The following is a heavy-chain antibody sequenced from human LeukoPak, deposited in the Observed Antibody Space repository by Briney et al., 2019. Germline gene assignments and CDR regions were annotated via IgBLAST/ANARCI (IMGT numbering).Heavy chain of an antibody. CDR2: IYYSGST. Sequence: SETLSLTCTVSVYSISSGYYWGWIRHPPGKGLEGIGSIYYSGSTYSDPSLRSRVTISVDTSKNQFSLKLSSVTAADTAVYYCASFYCSGGSCYQYYYYYYMDVWGKGTTVTISS. CDR3: ASFYCSGGSCYQYYYYYYMDV. CDR1: VYSISSGYY. J-gene: IGHJ6*03. D-gene: IGHD2-15*01. V-gene: IGHV4-38-2*02.